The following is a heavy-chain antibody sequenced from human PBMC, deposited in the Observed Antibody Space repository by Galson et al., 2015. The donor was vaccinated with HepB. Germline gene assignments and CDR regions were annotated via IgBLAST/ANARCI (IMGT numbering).Heavy chain of an antibody. Sequence: ETLSLTCTVSGGSISRSSYYWGWIRQPPGKGLEWIGSIYYTGSTYYNPSLKSRVTMSVDTSKKQFSLKLRSVTAADTALYYCASQRDGYRDFQQWGQGTLVTV. CDR1: GGSISRSSYY. J-gene: IGHJ1*01. CDR2: IYYTGST. D-gene: IGHD5-24*01. V-gene: IGHV4-39*01. CDR3: ASQRDGYRDFQQ.